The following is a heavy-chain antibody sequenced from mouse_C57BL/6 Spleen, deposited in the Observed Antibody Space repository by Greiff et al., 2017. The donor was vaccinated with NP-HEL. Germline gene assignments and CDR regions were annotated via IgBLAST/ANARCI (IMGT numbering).Heavy chain of an antibody. J-gene: IGHJ3*01. Sequence: EVHLVESGGGLVKPGGSLKLSCAASGFTFSSYAMSWVRQTPEKRLEWVATISDGGSYTYYPDNVKGRFTISRDNAKNNLYLQMSHLKSEDTAMYYCARDLYGNWFAYWGQGTLVTVSA. CDR3: ARDLYGNWFAY. CDR2: ISDGGSYT. V-gene: IGHV5-4*01. CDR1: GFTFSSYA. D-gene: IGHD2-1*01.